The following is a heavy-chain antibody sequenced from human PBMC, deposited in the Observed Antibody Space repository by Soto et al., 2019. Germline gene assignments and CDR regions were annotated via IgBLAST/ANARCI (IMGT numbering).Heavy chain of an antibody. Sequence: QVQLVESGGGVVQPGRSLRLSCAASGFTISSYGMHWVRQAPGKGLEWVAVISYDGRNKNYPDSVKGRFTISRDNSKNTLYVQMNSLRAEDSAVYYCAKITGSFDAFDIWGQGTMVTVSS. J-gene: IGHJ3*02. CDR3: AKITGSFDAFDI. CDR2: ISYDGRNK. CDR1: GFTISSYG. D-gene: IGHD2-15*01. V-gene: IGHV3-30*18.